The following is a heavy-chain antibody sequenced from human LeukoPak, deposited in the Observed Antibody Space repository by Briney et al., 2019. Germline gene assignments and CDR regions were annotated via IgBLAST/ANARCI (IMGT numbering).Heavy chain of an antibody. V-gene: IGHV1-2*02. CDR2: INPNSGGT. Sequence: ASVKVSCKASGYTFTGYYMHWVRQVPGQGLEWMGWINPNSGGTNYAQKFQGRVTMTRDTSISTAYMELSRLRSDDTAVYYCASGSNLRFLEWSPFDYWGQGTLVTVSS. J-gene: IGHJ4*02. CDR3: ASGSNLRFLEWSPFDY. D-gene: IGHD3-3*01. CDR1: GYTFTGYY.